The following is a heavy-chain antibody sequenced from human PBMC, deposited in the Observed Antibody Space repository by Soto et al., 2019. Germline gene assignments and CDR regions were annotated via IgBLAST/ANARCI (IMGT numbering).Heavy chain of an antibody. CDR2: IVVGSGNT. J-gene: IGHJ3*02. Sequence: SVKVSCKASGFTFTSSAVQWVRQARGQRLEWIGWIVVGSGNTNYAQKFQERVTITRDMSTSTAYMELSSLRSEDTAVYYCAADPYVLRYGLSGFAFDIWGQGTMVTVSS. D-gene: IGHD3-9*01. CDR1: GFTFTSSA. V-gene: IGHV1-58*01. CDR3: AADPYVLRYGLSGFAFDI.